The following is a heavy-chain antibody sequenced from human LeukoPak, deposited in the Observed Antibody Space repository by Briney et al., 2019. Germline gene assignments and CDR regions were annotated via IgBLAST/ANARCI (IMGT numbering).Heavy chain of an antibody. V-gene: IGHV1-8*03. CDR2: MNPNSGNT. D-gene: IGHD2-15*01. CDR3: ARAGGYCGRISCPYYFDY. J-gene: IGHJ4*02. Sequence: ASVKVSCKASGYTFTSYDINWVRQATGQGLEWMGWMNPNSGNTGYAQKFQGRITITRNTSIRTAYMELSSLRSEDTAVYYCARAGGYCGRISCPYYFDYWGQGSLVAVSS. CDR1: GYTFTSYD.